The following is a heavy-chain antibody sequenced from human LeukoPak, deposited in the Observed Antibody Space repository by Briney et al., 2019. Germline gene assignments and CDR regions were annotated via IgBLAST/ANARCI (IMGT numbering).Heavy chain of an antibody. Sequence: SETLSLTCAVYGGSFSGYYWSWIRQPPGKGLEWIGEINHSGSTNYNTSLKGRVTISVDTSKNQFSLKLSSVTAADTAVYYCARAGGWYFDYWGQGTLVTVSS. CDR2: INHSGST. D-gene: IGHD6-19*01. CDR3: ARAGGWYFDY. V-gene: IGHV4-34*01. CDR1: GGSFSGYY. J-gene: IGHJ4*02.